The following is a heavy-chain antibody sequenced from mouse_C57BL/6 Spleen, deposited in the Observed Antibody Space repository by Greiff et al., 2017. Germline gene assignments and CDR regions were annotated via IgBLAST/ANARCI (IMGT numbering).Heavy chain of an antibody. CDR3: ARGDGNYVDYAMDY. D-gene: IGHD2-1*01. Sequence: QVQPKQPGAELVKPGASVKLSCKASGYTFTSYWMHWVKQRPGRGLEWIGRIDPNSGGTKYNEKFKSKATLTVDKPSSTAYMQLSSLTSEDSAVYYCARGDGNYVDYAMDYWGQGTSVTVSS. CDR2: IDPNSGGT. J-gene: IGHJ4*01. V-gene: IGHV1-72*01. CDR1: GYTFTSYW.